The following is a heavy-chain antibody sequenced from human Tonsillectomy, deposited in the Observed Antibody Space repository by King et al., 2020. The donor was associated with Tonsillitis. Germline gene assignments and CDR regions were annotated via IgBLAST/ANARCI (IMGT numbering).Heavy chain of an antibody. Sequence: VQLQESGPGLVKPSETLSLTCAVSGYSISSGYCWGWIRQPPGKGLEWIGSISHSGSTYYNPSLRSRVTISVDTSKTQFSLKLSSVTAADTAVYYCARDQALFYDSSGYYDYWGQGTLVTVSS. CDR3: ARDQALFYDSSGYYDY. CDR2: ISHSGST. CDR1: GYSISSGYC. D-gene: IGHD3-22*01. J-gene: IGHJ4*02. V-gene: IGHV4-38-2*02.